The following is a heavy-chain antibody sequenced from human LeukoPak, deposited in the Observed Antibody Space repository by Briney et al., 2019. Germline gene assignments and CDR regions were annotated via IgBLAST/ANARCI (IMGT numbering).Heavy chain of an antibody. J-gene: IGHJ4*02. Sequence: GGSLRLSCAASGFTFSTYRMNWVRQVPGKGLEWVSFISSSSSYIYYADSVKGRFTISRDNAKNSLFLQMHGLRAEDTAVYYCATDDYGAFDYWGQGTLVTVSS. CDR3: ATDDYGAFDY. D-gene: IGHD4/OR15-4a*01. CDR2: ISSSSSYI. CDR1: GFTFSTYR. V-gene: IGHV3-21*01.